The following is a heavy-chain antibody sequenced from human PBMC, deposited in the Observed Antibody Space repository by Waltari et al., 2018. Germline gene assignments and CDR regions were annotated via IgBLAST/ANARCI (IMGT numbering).Heavy chain of an antibody. CDR2: VYHSGKT. V-gene: IGHV4-4*02. J-gene: IGHJ4*01. D-gene: IGHD2-2*01. CDR3: AGDRAIGLFFDY. CDR1: GDSISGNYW. Sequence: QVQLQESGQGLVKPSGTLSLTCAVSGDSISGNYWCGWVRQSPEKGLEWIGQVYHSGKTHYNPSLQSRVTISVDKPKNQFSLNLNSVTAADTAVYYCAGDRAIGLFFDYWG.